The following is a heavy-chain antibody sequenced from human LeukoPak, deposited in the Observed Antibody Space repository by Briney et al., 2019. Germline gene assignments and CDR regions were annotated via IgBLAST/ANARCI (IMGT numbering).Heavy chain of an antibody. V-gene: IGHV4-39*07. CDR1: GGSISSSSYY. D-gene: IGHD3-10*01. J-gene: IGHJ6*02. Sequence: SETLSLTCTVSGGSISSSSYYWGWIRQPPGKGLEWIGSIYYSGSTYYNPSLKSRVTISVDTSKNQFSLKLSSVTAADTAVYYCARVRSPSYGSGSNYYYYYYGMDVWGQGTTVTVSS. CDR3: ARVRSPSYGSGSNYYYYYYGMDV. CDR2: IYYSGST.